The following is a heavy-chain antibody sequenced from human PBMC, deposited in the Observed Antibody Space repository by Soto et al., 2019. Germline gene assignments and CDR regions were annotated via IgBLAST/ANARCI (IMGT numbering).Heavy chain of an antibody. CDR1: GGSISSSNW. D-gene: IGHD3-9*01. V-gene: IGHV4-4*02. CDR3: ASQDPLYYDILTGYYKLYYYYYMDV. CDR2: ISQGGST. Sequence: PSETLSLTCAVSGGSISSSNWWTWVLQPPGKGLEWIGEISQGGSTNYNPSLKSRVTISVDTSKNQFSLKLSSVTAADTAVYYCASQDPLYYDILTGYYKLYYYYYMDVWGKGTTVTVSS. J-gene: IGHJ6*03.